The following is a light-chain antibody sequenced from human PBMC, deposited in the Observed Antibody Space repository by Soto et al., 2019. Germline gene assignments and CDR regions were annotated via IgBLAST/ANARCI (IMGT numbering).Light chain of an antibody. CDR2: GAS. CDR1: QSVSSSY. J-gene: IGKJ4*01. Sequence: EIVLTQSPGTLSLSPGERATLSCRASQSVSSSYLAWYQQKPGQAPRLLIYGASSSATGIPDSFSGSGSGTDFTLTISRLEAEDFAVYYCQQYGSSPLTFGGGTKVELK. V-gene: IGKV3-20*01. CDR3: QQYGSSPLT.